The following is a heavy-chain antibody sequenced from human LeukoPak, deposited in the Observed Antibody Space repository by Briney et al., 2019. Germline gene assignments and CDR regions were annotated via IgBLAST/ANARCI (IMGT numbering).Heavy chain of an antibody. D-gene: IGHD3-10*01. V-gene: IGHV4-39*07. CDR3: ARRASYYYGSGSPDY. CDR1: GGSISSSSYY. CDR2: INHSGST. Sequence: SSETLSLTCTVSGGSISSSSYYWGWIRQPPGKGLEWIGEINHSGSTNYNPSLKSRVTISVDTSKNQFSLKLSSVTAADTAVYYCARRASYYYGSGSPDYWGQGTLVTVSS. J-gene: IGHJ4*02.